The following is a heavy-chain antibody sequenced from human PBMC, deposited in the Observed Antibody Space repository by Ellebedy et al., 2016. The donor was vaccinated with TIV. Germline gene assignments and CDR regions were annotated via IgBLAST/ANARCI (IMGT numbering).Heavy chain of an antibody. J-gene: IGHJ4*02. Sequence: PGGSLRLSCAASGFTFSNAWMNWVRQAPGKGLEWVGRIKSKTDGGAADYAAPVKGRFTISRDDSKNTLSLQMNSLKTEDTAVYFCTTVYRYNYDSVWGQGTLVTVSS. CDR3: TTVYRYNYDSV. V-gene: IGHV3-15*01. D-gene: IGHD5-18*01. CDR1: GFTFSNAW. CDR2: IKSKTDGGAA.